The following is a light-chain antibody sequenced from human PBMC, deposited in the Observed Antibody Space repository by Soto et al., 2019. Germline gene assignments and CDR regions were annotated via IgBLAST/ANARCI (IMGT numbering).Light chain of an antibody. J-gene: IGKJ4*01. Sequence: DIQMTQSPSSVSASVGDRVTITCRASQDISSWLAWYQQKPGRAPKLLIYGASTLQSGVPSRFSGSGSGTDFILTINNLQPEDFATYYCQQANSFPPLTFGGGTQVEIK. CDR3: QQANSFPPLT. V-gene: IGKV1-12*01. CDR1: QDISSW. CDR2: GAS.